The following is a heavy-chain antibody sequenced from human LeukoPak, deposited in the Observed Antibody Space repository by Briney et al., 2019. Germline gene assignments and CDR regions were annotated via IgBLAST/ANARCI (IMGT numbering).Heavy chain of an antibody. J-gene: IGHJ4*02. D-gene: IGHD3-9*01. CDR2: INPNSGGT. CDR3: ARDRGYYDILTGQDY. V-gene: IGHV1-2*02. Sequence: PGGSLRLSCAASGFTFSSYWMHWVRQAPGQGLEWMGWINPNSGGTNYAQKFQGRVTMTRDTSISTAYMELSRLRSDDTAVYYCARDRGYYDILTGQDYWGQGTLVTVSS. CDR1: GFTFSSYW.